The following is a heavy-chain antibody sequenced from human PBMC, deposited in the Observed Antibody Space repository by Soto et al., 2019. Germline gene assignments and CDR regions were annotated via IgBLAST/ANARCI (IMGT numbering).Heavy chain of an antibody. CDR3: ATAPFFPSSNWFE. CDR1: GFTFTNYA. CDR2: ISGNGGST. Sequence: PGGSLRLSCSASGFTFTNYAMSWVRQTPGKGLEWVSAISGNGGSTYYADSVKGRFTISRDNSQNTLYLQMNSLRAEDTAVYYCATAPFFPSSNWFEWGQGALVTVSS. V-gene: IGHV3-23*01. J-gene: IGHJ4*02. D-gene: IGHD6-13*01.